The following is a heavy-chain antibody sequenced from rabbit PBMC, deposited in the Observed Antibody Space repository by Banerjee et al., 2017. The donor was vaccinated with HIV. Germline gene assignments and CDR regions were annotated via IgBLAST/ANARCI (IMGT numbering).Heavy chain of an antibody. CDR2: IYAGSSGNT. Sequence: QEQLVESVGGLVQPEGSLTLTCKASGFSLSSTSYMCWVRQAPGTGLEWIACIYAGSSGNTYYASWAKGRFTISKTSSTTVTLQMTSLTAADTATYFCARWYLCDGAGDACALDPWGQGTLVTVS. D-gene: IGHD6-1*01. J-gene: IGHJ2*01. CDR1: GFSLSSTSY. V-gene: IGHV1S45*01. CDR3: ARWYLCDGAGDACALDP.